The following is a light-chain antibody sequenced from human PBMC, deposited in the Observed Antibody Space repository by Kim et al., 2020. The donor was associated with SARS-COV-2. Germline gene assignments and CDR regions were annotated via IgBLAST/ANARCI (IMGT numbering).Light chain of an antibody. CDR1: VLAKKY. V-gene: IGLV3-27*01. Sequence: SYELTQPSSVSVSPGQTARITCSGDVLAKKYARWFQQKPGQAPVLVIYKDSERPSGLPERFSVSSSGTTVTLTISGAQVEDEADYYCYSAADNNLGVFGG. J-gene: IGLJ3*02. CDR2: KDS. CDR3: YSAADNNLGV.